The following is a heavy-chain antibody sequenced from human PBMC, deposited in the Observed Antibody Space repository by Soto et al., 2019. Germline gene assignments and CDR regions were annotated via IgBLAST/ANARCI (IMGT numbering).Heavy chain of an antibody. V-gene: IGHV4-4*09. D-gene: IGHD4-17*01. CDR2: IYDSGTT. CDR1: GGSITGYY. J-gene: IGHJ4*02. CDR3: ARRNYGEEGYFFDF. Sequence: QVQLRESGPGLVRPSETLSLTCTVSGGSITGYYWSWIRLPPGKGLEWIGYIYDSGTTTYNAALKSRVSLSAETSKNQFSLNLRSVTAADTAIYYCARRNYGEEGYFFDFWGQGVLVTVSS.